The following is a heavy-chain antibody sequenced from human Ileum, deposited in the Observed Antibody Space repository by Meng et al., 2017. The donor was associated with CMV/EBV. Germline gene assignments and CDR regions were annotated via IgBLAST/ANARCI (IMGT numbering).Heavy chain of an antibody. V-gene: IGHV3-23*01. CDR2: IIINDDET. D-gene: IGHD6-13*01. CDR3: AREKRMAAVGTVAFDI. J-gene: IGHJ3*02. CDR1: AFTLSNNH. Sequence: GGSLRLSWAVSAFTLSNNHTSCVRQAPRKGLEWVSAIIINDDETYYAGSVKGRYAISRDNSKNTLYLQMNSLRAEDTAIYDCAREKRMAAVGTVAFDIWGQGTVVTVSS.